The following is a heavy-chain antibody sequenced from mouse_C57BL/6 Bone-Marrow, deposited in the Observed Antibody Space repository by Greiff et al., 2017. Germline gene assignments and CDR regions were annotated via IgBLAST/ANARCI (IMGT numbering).Heavy chain of an antibody. Sequence: QVQLQQSGAELVRPGTSVKVSCKASGYAFTNYLIEWVKQRPGQGLEWIGVINPGSGGTNYNEKFKGKATLTADKSSSTAYMQLSSLTSEDSAVYFCARGGSSGPFAYWGQGTLVTVSA. CDR1: GYAFTNYL. CDR3: ARGGSSGPFAY. J-gene: IGHJ3*01. CDR2: INPGSGGT. V-gene: IGHV1-54*01. D-gene: IGHD3-2*02.